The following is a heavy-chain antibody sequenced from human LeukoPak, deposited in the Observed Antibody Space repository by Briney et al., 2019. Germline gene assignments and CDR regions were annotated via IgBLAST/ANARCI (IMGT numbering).Heavy chain of an antibody. Sequence: GGSLRLSCAASGFTFSSYSMNWVRQAPGKGLEWVSSISSSSSYIYYADSVKGRFTISRDNAKNSLYLQMNSLRAEDTAVCYCARDIVVVPAARDYYYYGMDVWGQGTTVTVSS. CDR1: GFTFSSYS. D-gene: IGHD2-2*01. V-gene: IGHV3-21*01. J-gene: IGHJ6*02. CDR3: ARDIVVVPAARDYYYYGMDV. CDR2: ISSSSSYI.